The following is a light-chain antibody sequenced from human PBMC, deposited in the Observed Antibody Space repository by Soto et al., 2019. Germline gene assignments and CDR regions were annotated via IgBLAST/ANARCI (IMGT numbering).Light chain of an antibody. CDR2: GSS. V-gene: IGKV3D-15*01. CDR3: QQYNNWGLS. Sequence: ERVMTQSPATLSVSPGDEVTLSCRASENVGTNLAWYQQKPGQAPRLLIYGSSTRATVIPATFSGSGSGTEFTLTISSLQSEESAIYYCQQYNNWGLSFGGGTKVDIK. CDR1: ENVGTN. J-gene: IGKJ4*01.